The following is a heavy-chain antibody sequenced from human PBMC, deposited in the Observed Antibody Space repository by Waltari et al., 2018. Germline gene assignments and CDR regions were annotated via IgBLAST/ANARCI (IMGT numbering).Heavy chain of an antibody. J-gene: IGHJ4*02. Sequence: QVQLQESGPGLVKPSGTLSLTCAVSGGSISSSNWWSWVRQPPGKGLEWIGEIYHSGRTNYSPSPKRRVTISVDKSKNQFSLKLSSVTAADTAVYYCARGDSSSSIFDYWGQGTLVTVSS. D-gene: IGHD6-13*01. V-gene: IGHV4-4*02. CDR3: ARGDSSSSIFDY. CDR1: GGSISSSNW. CDR2: IYHSGRT.